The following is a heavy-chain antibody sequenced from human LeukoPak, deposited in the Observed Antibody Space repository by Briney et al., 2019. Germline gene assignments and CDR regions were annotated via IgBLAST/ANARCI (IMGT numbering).Heavy chain of an antibody. Sequence: GGSLRLSCAASGFTFSTFDMHWVRQVTGEGLEWVSGIGSGGDTYYVGSVEGRFTISRENAKNSLYLQMNSLRAGDTAVYYCTRGAAGFDIWGQGTVVTVSS. CDR2: IGSGGDT. CDR1: GFTFSTFD. J-gene: IGHJ3*02. CDR3: TRGAAGFDI. D-gene: IGHD6-13*01. V-gene: IGHV3-13*01.